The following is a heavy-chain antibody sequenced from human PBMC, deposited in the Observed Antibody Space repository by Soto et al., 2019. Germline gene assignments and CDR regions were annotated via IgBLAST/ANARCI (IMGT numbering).Heavy chain of an antibody. CDR1: GFTFITYA. J-gene: IGHJ6*03. CDR2: ISCSFVIT. V-gene: IGHV3-23*01. CDR3: AKGPDIVVVPAAPSGYYMDV. D-gene: IGHD2-2*01. Sequence: GGSLRLSCAASGFTFITYAMNWVRQAPGKGLEWVSVISCSFVITYYAVSVKSRFTISRDNSKNTLFLQMNSLRAEDTAVYYCAKGPDIVVVPAAPSGYYMDVWGKGTTVTVSS.